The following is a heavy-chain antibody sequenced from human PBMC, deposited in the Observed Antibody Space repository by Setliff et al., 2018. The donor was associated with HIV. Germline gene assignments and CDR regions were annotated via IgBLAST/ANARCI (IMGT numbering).Heavy chain of an antibody. D-gene: IGHD3-10*01. Sequence: PSETLSLTCSVSGASISSNSYYWGWIRQPPGKGLEWVGRLHLSGDTNYNPSLKSRVTMSIDTSKNQFSLKLSSVTAADTAVYYCARDNSYYYGSGSHYWYGMDVWGQGTTVTVSS. V-gene: IGHV4-39*07. J-gene: IGHJ6*01. CDR1: GASISSNSYY. CDR3: ARDNSYYYGSGSHYWYGMDV. CDR2: LHLSGDT.